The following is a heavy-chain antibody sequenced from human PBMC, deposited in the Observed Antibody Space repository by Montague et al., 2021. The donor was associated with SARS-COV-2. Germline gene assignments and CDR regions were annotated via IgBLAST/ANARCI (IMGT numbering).Heavy chain of an antibody. CDR2: LFYSGSS. CDR1: GGSISSSNYY. D-gene: IGHD6-19*01. CDR3: VAEWLAIYYFDF. V-gene: IGHV4-39*01. J-gene: IGHJ4*02. Sequence: SGTLSLTCTVAGGSISSSNYYWGWIRQPPGKGLEWIGSLFYSGSSFYNPSLKSRVTISVGTSKNQFSLRLSSVTAADTAVYYCVAEWLAIYYFDFWGQGTLVTVSS.